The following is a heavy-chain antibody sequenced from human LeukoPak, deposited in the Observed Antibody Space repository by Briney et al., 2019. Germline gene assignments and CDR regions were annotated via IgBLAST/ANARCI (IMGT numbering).Heavy chain of an antibody. Sequence: SETLSLTCTVSGVSVSGYYWSWIRQPPGKGLEWIGYIFYSVTTNYNPSLKSRVSISVDTSKNQFSLQLSSVTAADTAVYYCARETRLHSGSYSNDAFDIWGQGTMVTVSS. CDR1: GVSVSGYY. CDR2: IFYSVTT. D-gene: IGHD1-26*01. J-gene: IGHJ3*02. CDR3: ARETRLHSGSYSNDAFDI. V-gene: IGHV4-59*02.